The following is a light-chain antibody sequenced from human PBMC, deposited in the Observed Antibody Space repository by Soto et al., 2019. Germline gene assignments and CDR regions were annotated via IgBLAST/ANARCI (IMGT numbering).Light chain of an antibody. Sequence: QSLLTQPASVSGSPGQSITISCTGTSSDVGGYNYVSWYQQHPGKAPKLMIYDVSNRPSGVSNRFSGSKSGNTASLTISGFQAEDEADYYCSSYTSSSTLYVFGTGTKVTVL. CDR1: SSDVGGYNY. V-gene: IGLV2-14*01. CDR3: SSYTSSSTLYV. J-gene: IGLJ1*01. CDR2: DVS.